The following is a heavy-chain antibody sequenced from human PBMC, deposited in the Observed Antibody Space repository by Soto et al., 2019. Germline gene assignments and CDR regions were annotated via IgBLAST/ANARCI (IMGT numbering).Heavy chain of an antibody. J-gene: IGHJ6*03. V-gene: IGHV4-39*07. CDR2: IYYSRST. CDR3: ARGADYDFWSGYYTPPPYYMDV. D-gene: IGHD3-3*01. CDR1: GGSSCSRSYY. Sequence: PLQTLSVTWTVAGGSSCSRSYYWDWIRQPPGKGLEWIGSIYYSRSTNYNPSLKSRVTISVDTSKNQFSLKLSSVTAADTAVYYCARGADYDFWSGYYTPPPYYMDVWGKGTTVTVSS.